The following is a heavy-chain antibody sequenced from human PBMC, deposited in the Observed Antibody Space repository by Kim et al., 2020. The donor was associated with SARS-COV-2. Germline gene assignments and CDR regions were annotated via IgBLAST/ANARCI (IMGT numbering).Heavy chain of an antibody. D-gene: IGHD3-3*01. Sequence: SETLSLTCTVSGGSISSSSYYWGWIRQPPGKGLEWIGSNYYSGSTYYNPSRKSRVTISVATSKNQFTLKLSTVTAADTAVYSCASSLGAGPSTIFGVVIIPDAFDIWGQGTMVTVSS. J-gene: IGHJ3*02. CDR2: NYYSGST. CDR3: ASSLGAGPSTIFGVVIIPDAFDI. CDR1: GGSISSSSYY. V-gene: IGHV4-39*01.